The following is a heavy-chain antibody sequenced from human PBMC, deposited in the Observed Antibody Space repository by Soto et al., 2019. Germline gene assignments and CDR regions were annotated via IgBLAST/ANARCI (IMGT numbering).Heavy chain of an antibody. Sequence: FSGYYWTWIRQPPGTGLEWMGWINPNSGGTNYAQKFQGWVTMTRDTSISTAYMELSRLRSDDTAVYYCAREYSSGRRFDYWGQGILVTVSS. D-gene: IGHD6-19*01. V-gene: IGHV1-2*04. J-gene: IGHJ4*02. CDR2: INPNSGGT. CDR3: AREYSSGRRFDY. CDR1: FSGYY.